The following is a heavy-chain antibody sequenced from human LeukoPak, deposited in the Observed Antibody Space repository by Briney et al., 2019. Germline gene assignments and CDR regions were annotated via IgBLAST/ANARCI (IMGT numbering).Heavy chain of an antibody. CDR2: INHSGST. CDR3: ARGFSRPLYDFWRKWNWFAP. Sequence: SETLSLTCAVYGGSFRGYYWSWIRQPPGKGLEWIGEINHSGSTNYNPSLKSRVTISVDTSKNQLSLKLSSVTAADTAVYYCARGFSRPLYDFWRKWNWFAPGGQETLVTVPS. D-gene: IGHD3-3*01. V-gene: IGHV4-34*01. CDR1: GGSFRGYY. J-gene: IGHJ5*02.